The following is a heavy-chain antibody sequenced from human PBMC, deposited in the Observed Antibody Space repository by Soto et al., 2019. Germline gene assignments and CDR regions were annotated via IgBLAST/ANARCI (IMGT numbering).Heavy chain of an antibody. CDR2: SIPTYGTA. CDR3: ARGRGYSGDDHYYYFDMDV. V-gene: IGHV1-69*13. Sequence: SVKVSCKASGGTFNNYPITWVRQAPGEGLEWMGGSIPTYGTANYAQKFQGRVTISVDESTSTAYMELSSLRSEDTAVYYCARGRGYSGDDHYYYFDMDVWGQGTTVTVSS. D-gene: IGHD5-12*01. CDR1: GGTFNNYP. J-gene: IGHJ6*02.